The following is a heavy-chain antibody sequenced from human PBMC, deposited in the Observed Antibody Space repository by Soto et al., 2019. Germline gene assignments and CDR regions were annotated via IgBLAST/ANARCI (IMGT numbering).Heavy chain of an antibody. J-gene: IGHJ4*02. CDR1: GGTFSSYA. D-gene: IGHD3-22*01. V-gene: IGHV1-69*13. CDR2: IIPIFGTA. Sequence: SVKVSCKASGGTFSSYAISWVRQAPGQGLEWMGGIIPIFGTANYAQKFQGRVTITADESTSTAYMELSSLRSEDTAVYYCARAPETYYYDSSGYYYYWGQGTLVTVSS. CDR3: ARAPETYYYDSSGYYYY.